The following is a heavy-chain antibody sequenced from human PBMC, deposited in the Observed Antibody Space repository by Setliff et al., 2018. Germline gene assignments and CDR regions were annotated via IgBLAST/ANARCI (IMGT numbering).Heavy chain of an antibody. D-gene: IGHD2-15*01. V-gene: IGHV5-51*01. CDR3: ARNRVALYEAFDI. J-gene: IGHJ3*02. Sequence: PGESLKISCKGSGYSFSSYWIGWVRQMPGKGLAWMGIIYPGDSDTRYSRSFQGQVTISADKSIPTAYLQWSSLKASDTAIYYCARNRVALYEAFDIWGQGTMVTVSS. CDR1: GYSFSSYW. CDR2: IYPGDSDT.